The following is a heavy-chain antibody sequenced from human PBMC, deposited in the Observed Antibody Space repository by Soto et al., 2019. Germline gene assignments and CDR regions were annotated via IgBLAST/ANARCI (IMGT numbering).Heavy chain of an antibody. J-gene: IGHJ4*02. CDR2: LIPLFGTT. CDR3: ARGPNWGYRFDS. Sequence: QVQLVQSGAEVKKPGSSVKVSCEASGGTFSGHAISWVRQAPGQGPEWMGGLIPLFGTTQHAQNFQDRLTITPEKSTSTAYIELTSLRFEDTAIYSCARGPNWGYRFDSWGQGTLVTVSS. D-gene: IGHD7-27*01. V-gene: IGHV1-69*06. CDR1: GGTFSGHA.